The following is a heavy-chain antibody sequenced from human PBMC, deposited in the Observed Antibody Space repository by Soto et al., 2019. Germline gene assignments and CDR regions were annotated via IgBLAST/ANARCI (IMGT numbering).Heavy chain of an antibody. CDR1: GDSISSGGYY. CDR3: ARSPKGHSSSMFRPFDP. Sequence: SETLSLTCNVSGDSISSGGYYWSWIRQHPGKGLEWIGYIYYSGSTYYNPSLKSRVTISVDTSKNQSSLKLSSVTAADTAVYYCARSPKGHSSSMFRPFDPWGQGTLVTVSS. J-gene: IGHJ5*02. D-gene: IGHD6-6*01. CDR2: IYYSGST. V-gene: IGHV4-31*03.